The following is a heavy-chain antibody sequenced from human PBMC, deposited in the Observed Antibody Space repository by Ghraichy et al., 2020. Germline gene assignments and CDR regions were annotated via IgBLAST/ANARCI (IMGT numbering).Heavy chain of an antibody. CDR2: ISASGVST. V-gene: IGHV3-23*01. Sequence: GESLNISCAASGFTFSSYAMTWVRLAPGKGLEWVSSISASGVSTYYADSVKGRFTISRDTSKNTLYLQMNSLRAEDTAVYYCAKGNSGYYYDYWGQGTLVTVSS. J-gene: IGHJ4*02. CDR3: AKGNSGYYYDY. D-gene: IGHD3-22*01. CDR1: GFTFSSYA.